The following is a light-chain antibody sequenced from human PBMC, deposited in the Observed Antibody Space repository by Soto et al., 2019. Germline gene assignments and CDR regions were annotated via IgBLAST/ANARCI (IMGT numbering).Light chain of an antibody. V-gene: IGLV1-40*01. CDR2: RNT. J-gene: IGLJ1*01. CDR3: QSCDSSLSGSGV. CDR1: SSNIGAGYD. Sequence: QRVTISCTGSSSNIGAGYDVHWYQQLPGTAPKLLIYRNTNWPSGVPDRFSGSKSGTSASLAITGLQAEDEADYYCQSCDSSLSGSGVFGTGTKGTVL.